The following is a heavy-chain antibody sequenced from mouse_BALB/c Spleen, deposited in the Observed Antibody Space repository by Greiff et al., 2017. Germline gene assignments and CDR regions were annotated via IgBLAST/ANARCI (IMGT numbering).Heavy chain of an antibody. J-gene: IGHJ2*01. V-gene: IGHV5-6-4*01. CDR1: GFTFSSYT. CDR3: TRAERDY. CDR2: ISSGGSYT. Sequence: DVMLVESGGGLVKPGGSLKLSCAASGFTFSSYTMSWVRQTPEKRLEWVATISSGGSYTYYPDSVKGRFTISRDNAKNTLYLQMSSLKSEDTAMYYCTRAERDYWGQGTTLTVSS.